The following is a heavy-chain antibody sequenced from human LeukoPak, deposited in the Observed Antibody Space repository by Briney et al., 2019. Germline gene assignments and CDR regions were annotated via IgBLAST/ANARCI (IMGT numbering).Heavy chain of an antibody. Sequence: PGGSLRLSCVASGLRFRSYAKNWVRQAPGKGLECISTISDDSSFTYYADSVKGRSAISRDDSKNTLYLQMNNLKVEDTAVYYCAKGRCSGVGCDSFHSWGQGALVTVSS. D-gene: IGHD2-15*01. V-gene: IGHV3-23*01. CDR2: ISDDSSFT. J-gene: IGHJ4*02. CDR1: GLRFRSYA. CDR3: AKGRCSGVGCDSFHS.